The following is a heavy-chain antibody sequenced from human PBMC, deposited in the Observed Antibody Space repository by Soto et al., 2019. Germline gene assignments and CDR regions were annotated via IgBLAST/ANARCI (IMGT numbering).Heavy chain of an antibody. D-gene: IGHD3-22*01. Sequence: SETPSLTCIVSGGAINKYYWSWVRQPPGKGLEWIGYIYYSGSTYYNPSLKSRVTISVDTSKNQFSLKLSSVTAADTAVYYCARGYYYDSSGSHNWFDPWGQGTLVTVS. V-gene: IGHV4-59*06. CDR2: IYYSGST. CDR3: ARGYYYDSSGSHNWFDP. CDR1: GGAINKYY. J-gene: IGHJ5*02.